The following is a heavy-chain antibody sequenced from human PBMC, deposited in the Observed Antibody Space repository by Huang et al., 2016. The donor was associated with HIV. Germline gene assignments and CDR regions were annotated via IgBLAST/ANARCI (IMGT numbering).Heavy chain of an antibody. V-gene: IGHV4-61*01. Sequence: QVQLQELGPGLVKPSETLSLTCTVSGDSVSRSRNYWGWFRQPPGKGLEWIGYIYYRGSTNYNPSLKSRVTISVDTSKNQFSLKVTSVTAADTAVYYCATRAYVEYPSDYWGQGTLVTVSS. CDR2: IYYRGST. D-gene: IGHD3-16*01. CDR1: GDSVSRSRNY. CDR3: ATRAYVEYPSDY. J-gene: IGHJ4*02.